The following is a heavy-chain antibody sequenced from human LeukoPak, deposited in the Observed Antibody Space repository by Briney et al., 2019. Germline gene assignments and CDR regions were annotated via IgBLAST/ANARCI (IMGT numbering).Heavy chain of an antibody. CDR3: SRGLDSRKLGY. Sequence: SETLSLTCTVSGASFSSGDQYWNWIRRSPGKGLEWIGSIHPSGTLYNNPSLESRVTISIDTSKNQFSLNLNSVTAADTAVYFCSRGLDSRKLGYWGQGTLVTVSS. V-gene: IGHV4-31*03. J-gene: IGHJ4*02. D-gene: IGHD3-22*01. CDR2: IHPSGTL. CDR1: GASFSSGDQY.